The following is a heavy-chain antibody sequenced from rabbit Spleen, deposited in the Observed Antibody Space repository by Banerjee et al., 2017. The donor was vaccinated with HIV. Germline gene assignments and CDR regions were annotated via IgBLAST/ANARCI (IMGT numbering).Heavy chain of an antibody. CDR1: GVSFSMSSY. V-gene: IGHV1S40*01. D-gene: IGHD4-2*01. Sequence: QSLEESGGDLVKPGASLTLTCTASGVSFSMSSYMCWVRQAPGKGLELIACIDIGSSGFTYFASWAKGRFTISKTSSTTVTLKMTSLTAADTATYFCARPRRWWDGMDLWGPGTLVTVS. J-gene: IGHJ6*01. CDR3: ARPRRWWDGMDL. CDR2: IDIGSSGFT.